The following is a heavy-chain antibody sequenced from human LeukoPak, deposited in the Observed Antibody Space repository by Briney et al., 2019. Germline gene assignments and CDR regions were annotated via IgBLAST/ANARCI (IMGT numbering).Heavy chain of an antibody. Sequence: PGGSLRLSCAASGFTFSSYEMNWVRQAPGKGLEWVSYISSSGSTIYYADSVKGRFTISRDNAKNSLYLQMNSLRAEDTAVYYCARETGYSGYDCLVDWGQGTLVTVSS. CDR1: GFTFSSYE. V-gene: IGHV3-48*03. D-gene: IGHD5-12*01. J-gene: IGHJ4*02. CDR2: ISSSGSTI. CDR3: ARETGYSGYDCLVD.